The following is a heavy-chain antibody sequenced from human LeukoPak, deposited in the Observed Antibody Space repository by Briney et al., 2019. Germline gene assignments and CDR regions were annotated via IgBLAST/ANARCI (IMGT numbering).Heavy chain of an antibody. CDR2: IKQDGSEN. CDR3: ARSLGYCSGSTCYPFDY. J-gene: IGHJ4*02. V-gene: IGHV3-7*04. D-gene: IGHD2-15*01. CDR1: GFTFSNYW. Sequence: GGSLRLSCAASGFTFSNYWMSWVRQAPGKGLEWVANIKQDGSENYYVDSVKGRFTISRDNAKNSLYLQMNSLRAGDTALYYCARSLGYCSGSTCYPFDYWGQGTLVTVSS.